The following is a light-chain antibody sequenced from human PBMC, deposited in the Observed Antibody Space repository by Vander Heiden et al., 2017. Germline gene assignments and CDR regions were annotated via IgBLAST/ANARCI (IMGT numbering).Light chain of an antibody. V-gene: IGLV1-47*01. CDR2: GKN. Sequence: QSILTQPPSASGTPGQSVTVSCSGSDSNIGANVVNWYVQVTGTAPRLIISGKNYRPSGVPDRFSASKSVTSASLAISGLRSEDEADYYCAAWDDSLSGVVFGGGTKVTVI. CDR3: AAWDDSLSGVV. J-gene: IGLJ2*01. CDR1: DSNIGANV.